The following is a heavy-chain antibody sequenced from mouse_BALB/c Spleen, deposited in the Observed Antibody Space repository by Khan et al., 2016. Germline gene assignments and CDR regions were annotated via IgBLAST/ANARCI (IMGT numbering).Heavy chain of an antibody. CDR1: GFTFSNYW. CDR2: IRLKSNNYGT. D-gene: IGHD1-1*01. CDR3: SRFTEDY. J-gene: IGHJ4*01. V-gene: IGHV6-6*02. Sequence: EVKLEESGGGLVQPGGSMKLSCVASGFTFSNYWMNWFRQSPEKGLEWVAEIRLKSNNYGTHYAESVKGRFTISRDDFKSSVYLQMNNLRAEYTGIYYCSRFTEDYWGQGTSVTVSS.